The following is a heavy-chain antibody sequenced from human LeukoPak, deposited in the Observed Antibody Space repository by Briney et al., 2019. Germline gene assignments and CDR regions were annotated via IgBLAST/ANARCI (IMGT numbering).Heavy chain of an antibody. CDR3: ARECDVDNPERVNWFDP. D-gene: IGHD5-12*01. Sequence: GRSLRLSCAASGFTFSSYAMHWVRQAPGKGLEWVAVISYDGSNKYYADSVKGRFTISRDNAKNSLYLQMNSLRAEDTAVYYCARECDVDNPERVNWFDPWGQGTLVTVSS. CDR2: ISYDGSNK. J-gene: IGHJ5*02. V-gene: IGHV3-30-3*01. CDR1: GFTFSSYA.